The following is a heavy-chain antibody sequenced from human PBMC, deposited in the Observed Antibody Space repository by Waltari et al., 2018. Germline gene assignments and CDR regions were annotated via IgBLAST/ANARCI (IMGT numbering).Heavy chain of an antibody. V-gene: IGHV1-58*01. Sequence: QMLLAQSGPEVKKPGTSVKVSCQASGFSFSSSVLQWVRQARGDRLEWVGWRVIGNGDTKYAQQFEERISISRYVSTNTAVMELRGLTSDDTAVYFCASDTGGTYNGAAGLWGQGTLVTVTS. D-gene: IGHD1-1*01. CDR3: ASDTGGTYNGAAGL. CDR1: GFSFSSSV. CDR2: RVIGNGDT. J-gene: IGHJ4*02.